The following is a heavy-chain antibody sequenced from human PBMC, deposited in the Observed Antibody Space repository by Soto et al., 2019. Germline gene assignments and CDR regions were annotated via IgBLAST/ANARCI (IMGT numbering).Heavy chain of an antibody. Sequence: SETLSLTCTVSGGSISSYYWSWIRQPPGKGLEWIGYIYYSGSTNYNPSLKSRVTISVDTSKNQFSLKLSSVTAADTAVYYCARRWGRTLDYWGQGTLVTVSS. V-gene: IGHV4-59*08. J-gene: IGHJ4*02. CDR3: ARRWGRTLDY. CDR1: GGSISSYY. D-gene: IGHD7-27*01. CDR2: IYYSGST.